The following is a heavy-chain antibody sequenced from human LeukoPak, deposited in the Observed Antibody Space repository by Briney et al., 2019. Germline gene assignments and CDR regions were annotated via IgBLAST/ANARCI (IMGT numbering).Heavy chain of an antibody. D-gene: IGHD2-15*01. J-gene: IGHJ4*02. CDR2: IYHSGST. Sequence: SQTLSLTCTVSGYSISSGYYWGWIRQPPGKGLEWIGSIYHSGSTYYNPSLKSRVTISVDTSKNQFSLKLSSVTAADTAVYYCARGSCSGGSCDFDYWGQGTLVTVSS. CDR3: ARGSCSGGSCDFDY. V-gene: IGHV4-38-2*02. CDR1: GYSISSGYY.